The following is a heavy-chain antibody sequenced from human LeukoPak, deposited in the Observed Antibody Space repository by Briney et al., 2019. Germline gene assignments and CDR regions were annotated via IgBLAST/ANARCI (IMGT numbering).Heavy chain of an antibody. V-gene: IGHV1-8*02. CDR3: ARGPYGSGSYRD. Sequence: ASVNVSCKASGYTFTSYDINWVRQATGQGLEWMGWMNPNSGNTGYAQKFQGRVTMTRNTSISTAYMELSSLRSEDTAVYYCARGPYGSGSYRDWGQGTLVTVSS. CDR1: GYTFTSYD. D-gene: IGHD3-10*01. CDR2: MNPNSGNT. J-gene: IGHJ4*02.